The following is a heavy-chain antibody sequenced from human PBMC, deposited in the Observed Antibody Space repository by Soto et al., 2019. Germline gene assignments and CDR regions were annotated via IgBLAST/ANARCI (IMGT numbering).Heavy chain of an antibody. Sequence: QVQLVQSGAEVKKPGSSVKVSCKASGGTFSSYAISWVRQAPGQGLEWMGGIIPIFGTANYAQKFQGRVTITADESTSTAYMELSRLRSEDTAVYYCARGQNYYDSSGYYYGDLDYWGQGTLVTVSS. J-gene: IGHJ4*02. CDR2: IIPIFGTA. CDR1: GGTFSSYA. CDR3: ARGQNYYDSSGYYYGDLDY. V-gene: IGHV1-69*12. D-gene: IGHD3-22*01.